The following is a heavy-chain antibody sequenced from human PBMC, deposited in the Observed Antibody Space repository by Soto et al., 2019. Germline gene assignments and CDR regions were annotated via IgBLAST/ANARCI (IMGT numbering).Heavy chain of an antibody. D-gene: IGHD1-26*01. CDR1: GGTFSSYA. CDR2: IIPIFGTA. CDR3: AREVGAASAHFDY. J-gene: IGHJ4*02. Sequence: GASVKVCCKASGGTFSSYAISWVRQAPGQGLEWMGGIIPIFGTANYAQKFQGRVTITADESTSKAYMELSSLRSEDTAVYYCAREVGAASAHFDYWGQGTLVTVS. V-gene: IGHV1-69*13.